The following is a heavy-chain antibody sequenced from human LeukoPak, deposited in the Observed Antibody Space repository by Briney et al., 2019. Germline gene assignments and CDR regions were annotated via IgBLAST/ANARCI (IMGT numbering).Heavy chain of an antibody. CDR2: IRYDAKQI. CDR3: AKDFGQVATIPFFDF. J-gene: IGHJ4*02. D-gene: IGHD5-24*01. CDR1: GFTFSTYG. V-gene: IGHV3-30*02. Sequence: PGGSLRLSCAASGFTFSTYGMHWVRQAPGKGLEWVAFIRYDAKQIYYVDSEKGRFTISRDISKNTLYLQMNSLRAEDTAVYYCAKDFGQVATIPFFDFWGQGTLVTVSS.